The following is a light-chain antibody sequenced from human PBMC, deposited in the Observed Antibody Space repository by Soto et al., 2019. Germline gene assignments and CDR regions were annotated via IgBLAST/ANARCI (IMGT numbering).Light chain of an antibody. Sequence: QPVLTQPPSVSGAPGQRVTISCTGSSSNIGAGYDVHWYQQLPGTAPKLLICGNSNRPSGVPDRFSGSKSGTSASLAITGLQAEDEADYYCQSYDSSLSVVFGGGTKLTVL. CDR3: QSYDSSLSVV. V-gene: IGLV1-40*01. CDR1: SSNIGAGYD. CDR2: GNS. J-gene: IGLJ2*01.